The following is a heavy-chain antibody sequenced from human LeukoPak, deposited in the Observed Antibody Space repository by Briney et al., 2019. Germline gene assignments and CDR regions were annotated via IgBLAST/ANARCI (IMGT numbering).Heavy chain of an antibody. D-gene: IGHD3-3*01. V-gene: IGHV4-61*02. CDR2: IYTSGST. CDR3: ARSPPYYDFWSGYYFDY. CDR1: GGSISSSSYY. J-gene: IGHJ4*02. Sequence: SETLSLTCTVSGGSISSSSYYWDWIRQPAGKGLEWIGRIYTSGSTNYNPSLKSRVTMSVDTSKNQFSLKLSSVTAADTAVYYCARSPPYYDFWSGYYFDYWGQGTLVTVSS.